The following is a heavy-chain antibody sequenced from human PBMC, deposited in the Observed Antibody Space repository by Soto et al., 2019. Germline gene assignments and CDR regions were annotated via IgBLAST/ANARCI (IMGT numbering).Heavy chain of an antibody. D-gene: IGHD2-8*01. CDR2: MNPNSGNT. CDR3: ARGGHCTNGVCYRSTRYGMDV. Sequence: QVQLVQSGAEVKKPGASVKVSCKASGYTFTRYDINWVRQATGQGLERMGWMNPNSGNTGYAQKFQGRVTMTRNTSISTAYMELSSLRSEEAAIYYCARGGHCTNGVCYRSTRYGMDVWGQGTTDTVSS. CDR1: GYTFTRYD. J-gene: IGHJ6*02. V-gene: IGHV1-8*01.